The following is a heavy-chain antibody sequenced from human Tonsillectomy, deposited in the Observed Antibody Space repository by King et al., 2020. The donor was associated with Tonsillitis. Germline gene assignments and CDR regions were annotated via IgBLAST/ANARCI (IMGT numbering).Heavy chain of an antibody. V-gene: IGHV3-43*02. CDR1: GFTFDDYA. Sequence: EVQLVESGGGVVQPGGSLRLSCATSGFTFDDYAMHWVRQAPGKGLEWVSLISWDGGKTFYTDSVKGRFTISRDNSKNSLYLQMNSLRTEDTALYYCVKDDQFGQTGYYYLDVWAKGPRSPSP. J-gene: IGHJ6*03. CDR3: VKDDQFGQTGYYYLDV. D-gene: IGHD3-10*01. CDR2: ISWDGGKT.